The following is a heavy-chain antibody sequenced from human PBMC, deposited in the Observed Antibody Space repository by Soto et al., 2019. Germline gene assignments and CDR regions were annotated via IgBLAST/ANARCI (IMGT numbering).Heavy chain of an antibody. J-gene: IGHJ4*02. Sequence: ASVKVSCKASGYTFASYGISWLRQAPGQGLEWLGWVSTYSPKTVYAQKLQGRVTMTTDTSTSTAYMELRSLRSDDTAVYYCARDLIDYCSSTSCYLFDYWGQGTLVTAPQ. CDR1: GYTFASYG. V-gene: IGHV1-18*01. CDR3: ARDLIDYCSSTSCYLFDY. D-gene: IGHD2-2*01. CDR2: VSTYSPKT.